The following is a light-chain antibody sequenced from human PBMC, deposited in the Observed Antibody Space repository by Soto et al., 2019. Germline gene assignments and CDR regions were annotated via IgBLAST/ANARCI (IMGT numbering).Light chain of an antibody. CDR2: DAS. J-gene: IGKJ1*01. CDR3: QQRSNWPAT. Sequence: EIVLTQSPATLSLSPGERATLSCRASQSVSTYLAWYQQKPGQAPRLLIYDASNRATGIPARFSGSGSGTDFTLTISSLEPEDFAVYYCQQRSNWPATFAQGTKVEI. CDR1: QSVSTY. V-gene: IGKV3-11*01.